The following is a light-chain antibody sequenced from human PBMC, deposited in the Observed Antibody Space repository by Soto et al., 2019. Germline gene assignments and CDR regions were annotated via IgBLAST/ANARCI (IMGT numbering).Light chain of an antibody. CDR1: QSISSW. J-gene: IGKJ1*01. CDR3: QQYDSYSWT. Sequence: DIQMTQSPSTLSASVGDRVTITCRASQSISSWLAWYQQKAGKAPKLLIFDASSLESGVPSRFSGSGSGTEFTLTISSLRPDDFATYYCQQYDSYSWTFGQGTKVDIK. V-gene: IGKV1-5*01. CDR2: DAS.